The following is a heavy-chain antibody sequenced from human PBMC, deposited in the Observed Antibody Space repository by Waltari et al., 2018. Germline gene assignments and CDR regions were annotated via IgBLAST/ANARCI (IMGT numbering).Heavy chain of an antibody. D-gene: IGHD6-25*01. CDR1: GFTFSSSA. CDR3: VKQRVRASPIFDY. Sequence: EVQLVESGGGLVQPGGSLKLSCATSGFTFSSSAMTWVRQAPGMGREWVSDISVGGGTTYYADSVKGRFTISRDNSKNILYLQMNSLRAEDTAFYYCVKQRVRASPIFDYWGLGTLVTVSS. CDR2: ISVGGGTT. V-gene: IGHV3-23*04. J-gene: IGHJ4*02.